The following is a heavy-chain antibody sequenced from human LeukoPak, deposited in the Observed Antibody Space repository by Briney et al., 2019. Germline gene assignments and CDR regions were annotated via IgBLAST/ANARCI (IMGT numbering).Heavy chain of an antibody. D-gene: IGHD6-19*01. CDR2: IKQDGSEK. J-gene: IGHJ4*02. CDR3: ASTSVGYSSGWYGLGFDY. V-gene: IGHV3-7*05. CDR1: GFTFSSYW. Sequence: PGGSLRLSCAASGFTFSSYWMSWVRQAPGKGLEWVANIKQDGSEKYHVDSVKGRFTISRDNAKNSLYLQMNSLRAEDAAVYYCASTSVGYSSGWYGLGFDYWGQGTLVTVSS.